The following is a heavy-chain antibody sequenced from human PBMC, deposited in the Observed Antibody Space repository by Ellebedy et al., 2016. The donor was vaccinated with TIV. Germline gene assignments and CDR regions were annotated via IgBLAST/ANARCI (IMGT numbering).Heavy chain of an antibody. CDR2: ISYDGSNK. D-gene: IGHD6-19*01. J-gene: IGHJ4*02. V-gene: IGHV3-30-3*01. Sequence: GESLKISCAASGFTFSSYAMHWVRQAPGKGLEWVAVISYDGSNKYYAESVKGRFTISRDNSKNTLYLQMNSLRAEDTAVYYCARSEIAVAVTYYFDYWGQGTLVTVSS. CDR3: ARSEIAVAVTYYFDY. CDR1: GFTFSSYA.